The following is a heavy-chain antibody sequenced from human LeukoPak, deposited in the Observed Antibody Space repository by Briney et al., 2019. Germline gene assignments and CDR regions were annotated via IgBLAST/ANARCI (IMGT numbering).Heavy chain of an antibody. CDR1: VGSISSSSYY. D-gene: IGHD4-23*01. J-gene: IGHJ4*02. CDR2: IYYSGST. V-gene: IGHV4-39*07. CDR3: ASYGGYSPFDY. Sequence: KPSETLSLTCTVSVGSISSSSYYWGWVRQPPGKGLEWIGSIYYSGSTYYNPSLKSRVTISVDTSKNQFSLKLSSVTAADTAVYYCASYGGYSPFDYWGQGTLVTVSS.